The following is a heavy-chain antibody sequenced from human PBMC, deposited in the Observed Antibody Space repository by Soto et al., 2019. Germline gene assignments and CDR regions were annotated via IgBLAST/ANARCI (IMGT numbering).Heavy chain of an antibody. D-gene: IGHD3-22*01. CDR2: IYYSGNP. Sequence: QLQLQESGPGLAKPSETLSLTCTVSGGSISSSSYFWDWIRQPPGKALEWIGSIYYSGNPYYNPSLKSRVTVYVDRSKNQFSLKLSSVTAADTALYYCARRMKDSSSAGGFDIWGQGTMVTVSS. CDR3: ARRMKDSSSAGGFDI. CDR1: GGSISSSSYF. J-gene: IGHJ3*02. V-gene: IGHV4-39*01.